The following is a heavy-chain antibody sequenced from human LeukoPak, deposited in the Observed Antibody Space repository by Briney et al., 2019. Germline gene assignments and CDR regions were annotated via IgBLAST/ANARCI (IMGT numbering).Heavy chain of an antibody. CDR1: GFTFSNYA. J-gene: IGHJ6*04. CDR2: INGNGGST. Sequence: PGGSLRLSCAASGFTFSNYAMSWVRQAPGKGLEWVSGINGNGGSTYNADSVKGRFTISRDNAKKSLYLQMNSLRAEDTAVYYCAELGITMIGGVWGKGTTVTISS. D-gene: IGHD3-10*02. CDR3: AELGITMIGGV. V-gene: IGHV3-23*01.